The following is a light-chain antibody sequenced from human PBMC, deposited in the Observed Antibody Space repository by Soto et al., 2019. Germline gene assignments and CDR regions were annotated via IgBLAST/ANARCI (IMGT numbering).Light chain of an antibody. CDR3: QQYNDYSPWT. CDR1: QTISKW. V-gene: IGKV1-5*01. Sequence: DIQMTQSPSTLSGSVGGRGTITCRASQTISKWLAWYQQKPGKAPNLLIYDASNLESGVPSRFSGSGSGTEFTLTISSLQPDDFSTYYCQQYNDYSPWTFGQGTKGDIK. J-gene: IGKJ1*01. CDR2: DAS.